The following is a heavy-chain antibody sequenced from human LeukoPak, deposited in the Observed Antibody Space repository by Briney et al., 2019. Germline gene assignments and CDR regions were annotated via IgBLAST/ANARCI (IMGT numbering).Heavy chain of an antibody. J-gene: IGHJ2*01. V-gene: IGHV3-9*01. CDR3: TKVLYYDLLTWYFDV. CDR2: VSWDSGTK. CDR1: GFTIHDYP. D-gene: IGHD1-26*01. Sequence: GGSLRLSCVASGFTIHDYPMHWVRQAPGKGLEWVSAVSWDSGTKDYAASVKGRFTASRDNAQNSLYLQLSSLRVEDTAVYYCTKVLYYDLLTWYFDVWGRGTLVSVSS.